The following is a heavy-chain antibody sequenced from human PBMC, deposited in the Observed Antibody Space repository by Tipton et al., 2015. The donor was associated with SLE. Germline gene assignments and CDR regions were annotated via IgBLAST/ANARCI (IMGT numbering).Heavy chain of an antibody. V-gene: IGHV3-23*01. CDR2: ISGSGSST. D-gene: IGHD6-13*01. Sequence: SLRLSCAASGLTFSSYAMSWVRQAPGKGLEWVSAISGSGSSTYYADSVKGRFTISRDNSKNTLYLQVNSLRAGDTAVYYCAKDWGYSSNWHYAFDIWGQGTRVTVSS. CDR1: GLTFSSYA. J-gene: IGHJ3*02. CDR3: AKDWGYSSNWHYAFDI.